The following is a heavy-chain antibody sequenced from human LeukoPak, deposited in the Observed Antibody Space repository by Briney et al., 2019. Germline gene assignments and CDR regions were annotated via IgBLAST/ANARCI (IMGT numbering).Heavy chain of an antibody. V-gene: IGHV3-30*03. CDR1: GFTFSSYG. CDR2: VADDGRDK. Sequence: GGSLRLSCAASGFTFSSYGMHWVRQAPGKGLEWVAVVADDGRDKHHADSVKGRFTISRDNSKNTLFLQMNSLRAEDTAVYYCARVTVYGDYWGQGTLVTVSS. CDR3: ARVTVYGDY. D-gene: IGHD4-17*01. J-gene: IGHJ4*02.